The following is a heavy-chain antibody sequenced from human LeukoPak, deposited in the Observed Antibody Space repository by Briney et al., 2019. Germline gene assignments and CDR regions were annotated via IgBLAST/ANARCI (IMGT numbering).Heavy chain of an antibody. Sequence: GGSLRLSCAASGFTFSSYAMSWVRQAPGKGLEWVSAISGSGGTTYYADSVKGRFTISRDNSKNTLYLQMNSLRAEDTAVYYCAKDPYYYYGSGSYFSSWGQGTLVTVSS. CDR2: ISGSGGTT. V-gene: IGHV3-23*01. CDR3: AKDPYYYYGSGSYFSS. D-gene: IGHD3-10*01. J-gene: IGHJ5*02. CDR1: GFTFSSYA.